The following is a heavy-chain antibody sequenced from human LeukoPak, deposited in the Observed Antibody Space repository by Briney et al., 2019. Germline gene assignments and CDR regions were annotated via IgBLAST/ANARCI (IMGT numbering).Heavy chain of an antibody. J-gene: IGHJ4*02. CDR3: ARVKYCSNGICYNRYYFDY. V-gene: IGHV3-48*04. Sequence: PGGSLRLSCAASGFTFSSYWMHRVRQAPGKGLEWVSYISTSGSAIYADSVKGRFTISRDSAKNSLYLQMNSLSAEDTAVYYCARVKYCSNGICYNRYYFDYWGQGTLVTVSS. CDR1: GFTFSSYW. CDR2: ISTSGSAI. D-gene: IGHD2-8*01.